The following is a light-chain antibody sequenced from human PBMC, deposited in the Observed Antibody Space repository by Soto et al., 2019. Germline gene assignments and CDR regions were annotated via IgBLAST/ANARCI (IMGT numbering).Light chain of an antibody. J-gene: IGKJ1*01. CDR3: QQSYVTPRT. V-gene: IGKV1-39*01. CDR1: RNIDNF. Sequence: DIQMTQSPSSLSASVRDRVTLTCRASRNIDNFLNWYHQKPGKAPKLLIYDASSLQSGVPSRFSGSGSGTNFTLTISSLQPEDFATYYCQQSYVTPRTFGPGTRVDIK. CDR2: DAS.